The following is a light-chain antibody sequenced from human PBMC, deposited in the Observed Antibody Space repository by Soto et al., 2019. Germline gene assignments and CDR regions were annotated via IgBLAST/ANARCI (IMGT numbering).Light chain of an antibody. CDR1: QNIINY. V-gene: IGKV1-39*01. J-gene: IGKJ5*01. CDR3: QQSYTIT. CDR2: GAS. Sequence: DIQMTQSPSSLSASVGDRVTITCRASQNIINYLNWYQQKPGKAPILLIYGASSLQSGVPSRFSASGSGTDFTLTINSLQPEDFATYYCQQSYTITFGQGTRVEIK.